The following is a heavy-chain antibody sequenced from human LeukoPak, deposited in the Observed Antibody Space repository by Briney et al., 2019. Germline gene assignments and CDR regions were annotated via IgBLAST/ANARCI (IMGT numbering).Heavy chain of an antibody. J-gene: IGHJ4*02. D-gene: IGHD2-2*02. CDR1: GGTFSSYA. CDR3: AGSNLGYCSSTSCYSGNY. CDR2: IIPIFGTA. Sequence: SVKVSCKASGGTFSSYAISWVRQAPGQGLEWMRGIIPIFGTANYAQKFQGRVTITADESTSTAYMELSSLRSEDTAVYYCAGSNLGYCSSTSCYSGNYWGQGTLVTVSS. V-gene: IGHV1-69*01.